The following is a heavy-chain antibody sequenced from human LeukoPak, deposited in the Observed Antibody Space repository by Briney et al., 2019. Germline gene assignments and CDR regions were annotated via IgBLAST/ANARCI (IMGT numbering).Heavy chain of an antibody. CDR2: ISGSGGST. D-gene: IGHD6-19*01. J-gene: IGHJ6*02. Sequence: GGSLRLSWAASGFTFSIYAMSWVRQAPGKGLEWVSAISGSGGSTYYADFVKGRFTIARDNSKNTLYLQMNSLRAEDTAVYYCAKEVPLRSSGWYVSFDYYYYYGMDVWGQGTTVTVSS. V-gene: IGHV3-23*01. CDR1: GFTFSIYA. CDR3: AKEVPLRSSGWYVSFDYYYYYGMDV.